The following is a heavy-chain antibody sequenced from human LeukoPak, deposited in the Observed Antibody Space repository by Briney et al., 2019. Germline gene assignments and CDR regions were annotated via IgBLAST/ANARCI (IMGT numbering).Heavy chain of an antibody. CDR1: GFTFSSYS. J-gene: IGHJ4*02. Sequence: GGSLRLSCAASGFTFSSYSMNWVRQAPGKGLEWVANIKQDGSEKYYVDSVKGRFTISRDNAKNSLYLQMNSLRAEDTAVYYCARGYYDFWSGYYLDYWGQGTLVTVSS. CDR3: ARGYYDFWSGYYLDY. V-gene: IGHV3-7*01. D-gene: IGHD3-3*01. CDR2: IKQDGSEK.